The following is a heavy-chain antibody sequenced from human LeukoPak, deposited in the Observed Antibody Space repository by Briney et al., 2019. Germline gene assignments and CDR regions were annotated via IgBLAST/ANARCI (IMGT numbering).Heavy chain of an antibody. D-gene: IGHD6-6*01. V-gene: IGHV3-23*01. CDR2: ISGSGGST. J-gene: IGHJ4*02. CDR1: GFTFSSYA. CDR3: AKGGTVIARLIAAD. Sequence: PGGSLRLSCEASGFTFSSYAMSWVRQAPGKGLEWVSAISGSGGSTYYADSVKGRFTISRDNSENTLYLQMNSLRAEDTAVYYCAKGGTVIARLIAADWGQGTLVTVSS.